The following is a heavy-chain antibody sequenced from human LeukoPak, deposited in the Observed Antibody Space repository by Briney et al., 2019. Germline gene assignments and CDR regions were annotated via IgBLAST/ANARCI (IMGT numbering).Heavy chain of an antibody. D-gene: IGHD3-22*01. CDR1: GYTFTSYG. V-gene: IGHV1-18*01. CDR3: ARDYYYDSSGRKDAFDI. J-gene: IGHJ3*02. Sequence: ASVKVSCKASGYTFTSYGISWVRQAPGQGLEWMGWISAYNGNTNYAQKLQGRVTMTTDTSTSTAYMELRSLRSDDTAVYCCARDYYYDSSGRKDAFDIWGQGTMVTVSS. CDR2: ISAYNGNT.